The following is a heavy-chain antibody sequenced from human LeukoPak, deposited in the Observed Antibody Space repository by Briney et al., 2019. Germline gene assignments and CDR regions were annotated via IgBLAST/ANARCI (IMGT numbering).Heavy chain of an antibody. Sequence: GGSLRLSCAASGFTFSSYWMSWVRQAPGKGLEWVANIKQDGNEKYYVDSVKGRFTIPRDNAKKSLYLQMNSLRSEDTAVYFCARDIVMMTAFQDYWGQGTLVTVSS. CDR2: IKQDGNEK. D-gene: IGHD2-21*02. CDR3: ARDIVMMTAFQDY. J-gene: IGHJ4*02. CDR1: GFTFSSYW. V-gene: IGHV3-7*01.